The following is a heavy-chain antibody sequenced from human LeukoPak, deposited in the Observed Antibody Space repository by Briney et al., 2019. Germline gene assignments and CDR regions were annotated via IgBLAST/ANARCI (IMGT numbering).Heavy chain of an antibody. D-gene: IGHD2-15*01. CDR1: GGSISSYY. Sequence: SETLSLTCTVSGGSISSYYWSWIRQPAGKGLEWIGRIYTSGSTNYNPSLKSRVTMSVDTSKNQFSLKLSSVTAADTAVYYCARELVGYCSGGSFYHTFYYWGQGTLVTVSS. V-gene: IGHV4-4*07. CDR3: ARELVGYCSGGSFYHTFYY. J-gene: IGHJ4*02. CDR2: IYTSGST.